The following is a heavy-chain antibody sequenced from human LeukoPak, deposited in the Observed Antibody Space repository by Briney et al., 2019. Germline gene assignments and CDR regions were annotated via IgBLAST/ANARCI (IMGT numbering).Heavy chain of an antibody. Sequence: SETLSLTCAVYGGSFSGYYWSWIRQPPGKGLEWIGYIYYSGSTSYNPSLKSRVTISVDTSKNQFSLKLSSVTAADTAVYYCARGGGSSSWYLYYYYGMDVWGQGTTVTVSS. J-gene: IGHJ6*02. CDR3: ARGGGSSSWYLYYYYGMDV. D-gene: IGHD6-13*01. V-gene: IGHV4-59*01. CDR2: IYYSGST. CDR1: GGSFSGYY.